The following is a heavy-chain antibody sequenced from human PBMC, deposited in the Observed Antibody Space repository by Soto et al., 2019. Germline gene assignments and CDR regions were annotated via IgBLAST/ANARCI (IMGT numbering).Heavy chain of an antibody. CDR3: ARKRSAAGTFAFDI. V-gene: IGHV1-8*01. CDR1: GYTFTSYD. D-gene: IGHD6-13*01. Sequence: ASVKDSCKASGYTFTSYDINWVRQATGQGLEWMGWMNPNSGNTGYAQKFQGRVTMNRNTSISTAYMELSSLRSEDTAVYYCARKRSAAGTFAFDIWGQGTMVTVSS. CDR2: MNPNSGNT. J-gene: IGHJ3*02.